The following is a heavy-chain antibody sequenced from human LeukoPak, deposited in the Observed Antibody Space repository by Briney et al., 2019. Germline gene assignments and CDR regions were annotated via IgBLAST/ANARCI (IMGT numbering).Heavy chain of an antibody. CDR3: ARGGYDYVWGTVMGHYYYYMDV. CDR2: IRYDGSNK. CDR1: GFTFSSYG. J-gene: IGHJ6*03. V-gene: IGHV3-30*02. D-gene: IGHD3-16*01. Sequence: PGGSLRLSCAASGFTFSSYGMHWVRQAPGKGLEWVAFIRYDGSNKYYADSVKGRFTISRDNSKNTLYLQMNSLRAEDTAVYYCARGGYDYVWGTVMGHYYYYMDVWGKGTTVTISS.